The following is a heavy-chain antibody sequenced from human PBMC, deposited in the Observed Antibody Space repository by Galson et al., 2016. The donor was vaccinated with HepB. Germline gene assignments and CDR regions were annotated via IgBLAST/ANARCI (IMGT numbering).Heavy chain of an antibody. D-gene: IGHD5-12*01. CDR3: ARALTGIVATGGH. CDR1: GFTFSNYA. J-gene: IGHJ4*02. V-gene: IGHV3-30*04. Sequence: SLRLSCAGSGFTFSNYALHWVRQAPGKGLEWVALISYDTNNKYYADSVKGRFTISSDDSKNTLYLQMNSLRPEDTAVYYCARALTGIVATGGHWGQGTQVTVSS. CDR2: ISYDTNNK.